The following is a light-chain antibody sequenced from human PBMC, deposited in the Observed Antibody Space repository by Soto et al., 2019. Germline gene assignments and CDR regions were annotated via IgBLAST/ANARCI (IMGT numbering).Light chain of an antibody. CDR2: EGS. J-gene: IGLJ3*02. V-gene: IGLV2-23*03. Sequence: QSVLTQPASVSGSPGQSITISCTGTSSDVGSYNLVSWYQRHPGKAPKLMIYEGSKRPSGVSNRFSGSKSGNTASLTISGLQAEDEADYFCCSYAGTATFVVFGGGTKLTVL. CDR1: SSDVGSYNL. CDR3: CSYAGTATFVV.